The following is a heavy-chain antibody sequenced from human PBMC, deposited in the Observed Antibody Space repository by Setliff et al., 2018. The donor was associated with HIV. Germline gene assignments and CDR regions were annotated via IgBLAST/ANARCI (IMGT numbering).Heavy chain of an antibody. CDR1: GGSISSNSYY. D-gene: IGHD3-22*01. Sequence: PSETLSLTCTVSGGSISSNSYYWGWIRQPPGKGLEWIGKIYYSGSTYYNPSLKSRVTISADTSKNQFSLKLSSVTAADTAVYYCASGFSAFYHDTSGYYYYYWGQGTLVPVSS. CDR3: ASGFSAFYHDTSGYYYYY. J-gene: IGHJ4*02. CDR2: IYYSGST. V-gene: IGHV4-39*01.